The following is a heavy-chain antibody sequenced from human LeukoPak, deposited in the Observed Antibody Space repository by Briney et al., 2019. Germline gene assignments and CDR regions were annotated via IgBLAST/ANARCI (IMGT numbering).Heavy chain of an antibody. CDR2: ISYDGSNK. J-gene: IGHJ4*02. Sequence: GGSLRLSCAASGFTFSSYAMHWVRQAPGKGLEWVAVISYDGSNKYYADSVKGRFTISRDSSKNTLYLQMNSLRAEDTAVYYCARSLTMIVVVINPLDYWGQGTLVTVSS. V-gene: IGHV3-30*01. CDR1: GFTFSSYA. CDR3: ARSLTMIVVVINPLDY. D-gene: IGHD3-22*01.